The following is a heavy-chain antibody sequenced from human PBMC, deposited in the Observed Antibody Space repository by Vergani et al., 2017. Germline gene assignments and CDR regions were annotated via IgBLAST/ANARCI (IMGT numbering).Heavy chain of an antibody. Sequence: QVQLQESGPGLVKPSQTLSLTCTVSGGSISSDNYYWSWIRQPPGKGLEWIGYIYYSGFTYYNPSPKSRVSISVNTSKNQFSLKLSSVTAAATAVYYCARYSGGDSEYFQHWGQGTLVTVSS. J-gene: IGHJ1*01. V-gene: IGHV4-30-4*01. CDR3: ARYSGGDSEYFQH. CDR1: GGSISSDNYY. CDR2: IYYSGFT. D-gene: IGHD1-26*01.